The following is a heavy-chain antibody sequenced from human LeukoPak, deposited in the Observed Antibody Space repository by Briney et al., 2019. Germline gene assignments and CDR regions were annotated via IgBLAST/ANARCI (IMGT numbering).Heavy chain of an antibody. CDR2: IRYDGSNK. Sequence: GGSLRLSCAASGFTFSSYGMHWVRQAPGKGLEWVAFIRYDGSNKYYADSVKGRFTISRDNSKNTLYLQMNTLRVEDTAVYYCARDLMDYDVSTGLHHYYMDVWGQGTTVTVSS. CDR3: ARDLMDYDVSTGLHHYYMDV. D-gene: IGHD3-9*01. CDR1: GFTFSSYG. J-gene: IGHJ6*02. V-gene: IGHV3-30*02.